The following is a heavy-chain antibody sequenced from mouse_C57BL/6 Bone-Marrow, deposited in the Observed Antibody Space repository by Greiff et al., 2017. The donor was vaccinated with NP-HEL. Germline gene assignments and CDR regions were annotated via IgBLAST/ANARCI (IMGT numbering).Heavy chain of an antibody. CDR3: SYGYYVPWFAY. CDR1: GYTFTSYW. D-gene: IGHD2-3*01. V-gene: IGHV1-7*01. J-gene: IGHJ3*01. CDR2: INPSSGYT. Sequence: VQLQQSGAELAKPGASVKLSCKASGYTFTSYWMHWVNQRPGQGLEWIGYINPSSGYTKYNQKFKDKATLTADKSSSTAYMQLSSLTYEDSAVYYCSYGYYVPWFAYWGQGTLVTVSA.